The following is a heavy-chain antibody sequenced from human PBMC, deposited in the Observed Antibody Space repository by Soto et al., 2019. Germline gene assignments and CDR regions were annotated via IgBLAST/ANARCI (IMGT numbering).Heavy chain of an antibody. CDR3: ARESSSWYNVYYYYGMDV. D-gene: IGHD6-13*01. CDR2: ISAYNGNT. V-gene: IGHV1-18*01. Sequence: ASVKVSCKASGYTFTSYGISWVRQAPGQGLEWMGWISAYNGNTNYAQKLQGRVTMTTDTSTSTAYMELRSLRSDDTAVYYCARESSSWYNVYYYYGMDVWGQGTTVTVSS. CDR1: GYTFTSYG. J-gene: IGHJ6*02.